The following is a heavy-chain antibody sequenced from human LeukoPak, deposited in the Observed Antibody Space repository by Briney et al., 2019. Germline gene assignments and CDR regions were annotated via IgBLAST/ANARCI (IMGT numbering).Heavy chain of an antibody. CDR3: ARQTAMGRSGDY. CDR1: GYRFTSYW. J-gene: IGHJ4*02. D-gene: IGHD7-27*01. CDR2: IDPSDSDT. V-gene: IGHV5-51*01. Sequence: GESLKISCKASGYRFTSYWIGWVRPMPGKGLEWMGIIDPSDSDTRYTPSFQGQVTISADKSLSTAYLQWNSLKASDSAMYYCARQTAMGRSGDYWGQGTLVTVSS.